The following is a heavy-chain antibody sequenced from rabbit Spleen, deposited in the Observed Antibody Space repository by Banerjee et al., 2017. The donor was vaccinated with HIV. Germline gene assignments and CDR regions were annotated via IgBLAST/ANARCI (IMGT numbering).Heavy chain of an antibody. D-gene: IGHD8-1*01. CDR2: IYAGSSGST. CDR3: ATNADNSASYFNL. J-gene: IGHJ4*01. Sequence: QSLEESGGDLVKPGASLTLTYTASGFSFSSSYWICWVRQAPGKGLEWIACIYAGSSGSTYYASWAKGRFTISKTSSTTVTLQMTSLTAADTATYFCATNADNSASYFNLWGQGTLVTVS. V-gene: IGHV1S40*01. CDR1: GFSFSSSYW.